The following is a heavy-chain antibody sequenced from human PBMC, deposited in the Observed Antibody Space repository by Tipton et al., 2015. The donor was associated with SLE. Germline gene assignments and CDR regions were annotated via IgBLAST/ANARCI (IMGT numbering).Heavy chain of an antibody. CDR1: GFTFSIHW. Sequence: SLRLSCAASGFTFSIHWMHWVRQAPGKGLEWVARIHADGSPTSYADSVKGRFTISRDNVDNTLYLQMNRLRGEDTAVYYCARIRGLGAFDIWGQGTMVTVSS. V-gene: IGHV3-74*01. CDR3: ARIRGLGAFDI. D-gene: IGHD7-27*01. J-gene: IGHJ3*02. CDR2: IHADGSPT.